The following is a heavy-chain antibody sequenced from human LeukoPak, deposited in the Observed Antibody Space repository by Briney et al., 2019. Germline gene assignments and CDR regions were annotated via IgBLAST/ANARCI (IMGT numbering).Heavy chain of an antibody. CDR1: GGSLHCASYY. V-gene: IGHV4-39*01. CDR3: ARRITGREGSCSFDP. J-gene: IGHJ5*02. Sequence: KSSETLSLTCTLSGGSLHCASYYWGWIRQPPGKGLEWIGSIYYSGSTYYNPSLKSRVTISVDTSKNQFSLKVSSVTAADTAVYYCARRITGREGSCSFDPWGQQTLVTVSS. D-gene: IGHD2-15*01. CDR2: IYYSGST.